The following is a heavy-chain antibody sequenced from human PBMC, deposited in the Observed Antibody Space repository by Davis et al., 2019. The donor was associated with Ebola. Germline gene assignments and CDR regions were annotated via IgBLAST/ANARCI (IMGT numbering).Heavy chain of an antibody. CDR1: GFTFSSYW. CDR3: ATGLPAARVYYYGMDV. CDR2: IKQDGSEK. D-gene: IGHD2-2*01. J-gene: IGHJ6*02. V-gene: IGHV3-7*01. Sequence: GESLKISCAASGFTFSSYWMSWVRQAPGKGLEWVANIKQDGSEKYYVDSVKGRFTISRDNAKNSLYLQMNSLRAEDTAVYYCATGLPAARVYYYGMDVWGQGTTVTVSS.